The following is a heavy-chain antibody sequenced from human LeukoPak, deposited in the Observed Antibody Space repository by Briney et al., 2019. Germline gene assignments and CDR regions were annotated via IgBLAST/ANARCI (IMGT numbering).Heavy chain of an antibody. CDR3: AKDSLADIDY. V-gene: IGHV3-30*02. CDR1: GFIFSTYG. J-gene: IGHJ4*02. D-gene: IGHD3-16*01. CDR2: IRHDGSIK. Sequence: GGSLRLSCAASGFIFSTYGMYWARQAPGKGLEWVAFIRHDGSIKNYADSVKGRSTISRDNSKNTLYLQMNRLRAEDTAVYYCAKDSLADIDYWGQGTLVTVSS.